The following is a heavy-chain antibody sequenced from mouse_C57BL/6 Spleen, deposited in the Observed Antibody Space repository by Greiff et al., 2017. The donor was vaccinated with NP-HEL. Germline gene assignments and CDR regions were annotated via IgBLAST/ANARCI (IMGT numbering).Heavy chain of an antibody. V-gene: IGHV1-80*01. CDR1: GYAFSSYW. CDR2: IYPGDGDT. D-gene: IGHD1-1*01. J-gene: IGHJ2*01. CDR3: AREESYGTPYYFDY. Sequence: QVQLQQSGAELVKPGASVKISCKASGYAFSSYWMNWVKQRPGKGLEWIGQIYPGDGDTNYNGKFKGKATLTADKSSSTAYMQLSSLTSEDSAVYFCAREESYGTPYYFDYWGQGTTLTVSS.